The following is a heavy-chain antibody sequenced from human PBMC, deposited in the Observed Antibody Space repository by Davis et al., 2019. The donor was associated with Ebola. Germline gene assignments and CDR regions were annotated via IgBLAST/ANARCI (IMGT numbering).Heavy chain of an antibody. J-gene: IGHJ6*03. CDR1: GFTFSSYA. CDR3: ARDHWDLYDFWSGHYMDV. Sequence: PGGSLRLSCAASGFTFSSYAMHWVRQAPGKGLEWVAVISYDGSNKYYADSVKGRFTISRDNSKNTLYLQMNSLRAEDTAVYYCARDHWDLYDFWSGHYMDVWGKGTTVTVSS. D-gene: IGHD3-3*01. V-gene: IGHV3-30-3*01. CDR2: ISYDGSNK.